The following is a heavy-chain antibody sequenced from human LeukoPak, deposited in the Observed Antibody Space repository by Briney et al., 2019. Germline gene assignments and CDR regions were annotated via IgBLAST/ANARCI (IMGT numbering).Heavy chain of an antibody. V-gene: IGHV4-39*07. Sequence: SETLSLTCTVSGGSISSSSYYWGWIRQPPGKGLEWIGSIYYSGSTYYNPSLKSRVTISVDTSKSQFSLKLSSVTAADTAVYYCARDSSSWYYFDYWGQGTLVTVSS. CDR2: IYYSGST. CDR1: GGSISSSSYY. J-gene: IGHJ4*02. D-gene: IGHD6-13*01. CDR3: ARDSSSWYYFDY.